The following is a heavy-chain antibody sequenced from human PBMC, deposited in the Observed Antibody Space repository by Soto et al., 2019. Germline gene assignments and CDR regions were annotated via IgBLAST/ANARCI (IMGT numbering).Heavy chain of an antibody. Sequence: EVQLVESGGGLVQPGRSLRLSCAASGFTFDDYAMHWVRQAPGKGLEWVSGISWNSGSIGYADSVKGRFTISRDNAKNSLYLQMNSLRAEDTALYYCAKSWXXTSXXXGXXYGMDVWGQGTTVTVSS. V-gene: IGHV3-9*01. CDR2: ISWNSGSI. J-gene: IGHJ6*02. CDR3: AKSWXXTSXXXGXXYGMDV. CDR1: GFTFDDYA.